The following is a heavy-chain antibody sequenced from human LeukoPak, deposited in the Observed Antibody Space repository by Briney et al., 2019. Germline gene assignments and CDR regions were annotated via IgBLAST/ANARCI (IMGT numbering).Heavy chain of an antibody. CDR1: GGFISSSSYY. CDR2: IYYSGST. J-gene: IGHJ5*02. V-gene: IGHV4-39*01. Sequence: PSETLSLTCTVSGGFISSSSYYWGWIRQPPGKGLEWIGSIYYSGSTYYNPSLKSRVTISVDTSKNQFSLKLSSVTAADTAVYYCSRHAWGSSVPHWFDPWGQGTLVTVSS. CDR3: SRHAWGSSVPHWFDP. D-gene: IGHD6-6*01.